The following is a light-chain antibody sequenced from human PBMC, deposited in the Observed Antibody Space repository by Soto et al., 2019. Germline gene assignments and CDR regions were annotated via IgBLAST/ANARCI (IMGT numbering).Light chain of an antibody. CDR3: QQYRRSPWT. CDR1: QSVSSSY. Sequence: EIVLTQSPGTLSLSPGDRATLSCRASQSVSSSYLAWYQQKPGQAPGLLIYGASSRATGIPDRFSGSGSGTDVTLTISRLEPEDFAVYYCQQYRRSPWTFGQGTKVEVK. CDR2: GAS. V-gene: IGKV3-20*01. J-gene: IGKJ1*01.